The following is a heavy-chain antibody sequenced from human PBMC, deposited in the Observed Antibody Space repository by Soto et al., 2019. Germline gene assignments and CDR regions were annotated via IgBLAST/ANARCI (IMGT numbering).Heavy chain of an antibody. J-gene: IGHJ4*02. CDR1: GGSVSAKTYY. Sequence: SETLSLTCSVSGGSVSAKTYYWRWIRQPPGKRLEWIGYVSYSGPTNYNPSLKSRVTISVDLSKNRFSLRLSSVTTADTALYYSATTTAVPNTSRSRYCFDYCRQRTRVTASS. CDR2: VSYSGPT. CDR3: ATTTAVPNTSRSRYCFDY. D-gene: IGHD2-2*01. V-gene: IGHV4-61*03.